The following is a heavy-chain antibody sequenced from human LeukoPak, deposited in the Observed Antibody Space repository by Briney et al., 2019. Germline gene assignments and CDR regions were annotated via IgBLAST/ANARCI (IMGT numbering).Heavy chain of an antibody. CDR1: GYSISSGYY. CDR3: ARRGYMNYYDSRGDAFDI. Sequence: PSETLSLTCTVSGYSISSGYYWGWIRQPPGKGLEWIGYIYYSGSTNYNPSLKSRVTISVDTSKNQFSLKLSSVTAADTAVYYCARRGYMNYYDSRGDAFDIWGQGTMVTVSS. J-gene: IGHJ3*02. CDR2: IYYSGST. D-gene: IGHD3-22*01. V-gene: IGHV4-61*01.